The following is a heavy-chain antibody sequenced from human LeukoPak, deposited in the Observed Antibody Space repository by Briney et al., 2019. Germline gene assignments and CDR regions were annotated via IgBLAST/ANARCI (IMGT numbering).Heavy chain of an antibody. V-gene: IGHV3-30*02. D-gene: IGHD6-6*01. CDR2: IRYDGSNK. CDR1: GFTFSSYG. J-gene: IGHJ6*03. Sequence: PGGSLRLSCAASGFTFSSYGMHWVRQAPGKGLEWVAFIRYDGSNKYYADSVKGRFTISRDNSKNTLYLQMNSLRAEDTAVFYCAKLYEQLAYYYSYMDVWGKGSTVTVSS. CDR3: AKLYEQLAYYYSYMDV.